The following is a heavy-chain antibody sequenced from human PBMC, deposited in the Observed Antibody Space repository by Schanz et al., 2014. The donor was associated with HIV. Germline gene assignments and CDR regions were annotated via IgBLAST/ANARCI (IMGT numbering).Heavy chain of an antibody. CDR3: GTYNYGSGHDY. CDR2: ISTGGERT. CDR1: GFPFSNFA. V-gene: IGHV3-23*01. J-gene: IGHJ4*02. Sequence: EEHLLESGGDLIQPGGSLRLSCVASGFPFSNFAMSWVRQDPGRGLEWVSAISTGGERTFYADSVKSRFTISRDNSKNTLYLQMNSLRAEDTAIYHCGTYNYGSGHDYWGQGTLVTVSS. D-gene: IGHD3-10*01.